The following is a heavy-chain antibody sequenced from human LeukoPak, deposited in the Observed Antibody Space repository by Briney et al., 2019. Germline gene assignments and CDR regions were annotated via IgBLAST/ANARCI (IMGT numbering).Heavy chain of an antibody. CDR1: GGSISSSSYY. Sequence: SGTLSLTCTVSGGSISSSSYYWGWIRQPPGKGLEWIGSIYYSGSTYYNPSLKSRVTISVDTSKNQFSLKLSSVTAADTAVYYCARHEDSSGWYYFDYWGQGTLVTVSS. D-gene: IGHD6-19*01. CDR3: ARHEDSSGWYYFDY. J-gene: IGHJ4*02. V-gene: IGHV4-39*01. CDR2: IYYSGST.